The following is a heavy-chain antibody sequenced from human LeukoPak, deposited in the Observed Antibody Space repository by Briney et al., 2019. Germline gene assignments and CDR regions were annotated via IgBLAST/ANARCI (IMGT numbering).Heavy chain of an antibody. CDR2: IYYSGST. CDR3: ARRSWGCTNGVCYPTNYYYYYMDV. J-gene: IGHJ6*03. Sequence: ASETLSLTCTVSGGSISSNKYYWGWIRQPPGKGLEWIGSIYYSGSTYYNPTLKSRITIFVDTSKNQFSLKLSSVTAADTAVYYCARRSWGCTNGVCYPTNYYYYYMDVWGKGTTVTVSS. CDR1: GGSISSNKYY. V-gene: IGHV4-39*01. D-gene: IGHD2-8*01.